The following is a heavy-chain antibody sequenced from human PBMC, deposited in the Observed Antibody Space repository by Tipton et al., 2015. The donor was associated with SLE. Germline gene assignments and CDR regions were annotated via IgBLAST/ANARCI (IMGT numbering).Heavy chain of an antibody. Sequence: TLSLTCAVSGGSISSGGYSWSWIRQPPGKGLEWIGYIYHSGSTYYNPSLKSRVTISVDRSKNQFSLKLSSVTAADTAVYYCARQGGHYYIDVWGKGTTVTVSS. CDR3: ARQGGHYYIDV. V-gene: IGHV4-30-2*01. D-gene: IGHD3-16*01. J-gene: IGHJ6*03. CDR2: IYHSGST. CDR1: GGSISSGGYS.